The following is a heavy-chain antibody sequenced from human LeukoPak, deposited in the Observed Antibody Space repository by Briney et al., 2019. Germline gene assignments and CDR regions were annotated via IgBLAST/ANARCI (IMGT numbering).Heavy chain of an antibody. Sequence: GGSLRLSCAASGFTFSSYSMNWVRQAPGKGLEWVSSISSSSSYIYYADSVKGRFTISRDNSKNTLYLQMNSPRAEDTAVYYCARAYSYGYYYYYYMDVWGKGTTVTVSS. CDR2: ISSSSSYI. J-gene: IGHJ6*03. D-gene: IGHD5-18*01. V-gene: IGHV3-21*01. CDR3: ARAYSYGYYYYYYMDV. CDR1: GFTFSSYS.